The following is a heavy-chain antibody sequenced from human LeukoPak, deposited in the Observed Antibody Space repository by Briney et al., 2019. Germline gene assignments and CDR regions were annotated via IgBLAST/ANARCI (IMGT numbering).Heavy chain of an antibody. V-gene: IGHV3-48*03. CDR1: GFTFSSYE. D-gene: IGHD5-12*01. Sequence: GGSLRLSCAASGFTFSSYEMIWVRQAPGKGLEWVSYITSTGSGIYYADSVKGRFAISRDNAKNSLNLQMNSLRAEDTAVYYCARRTITAGFGFDYWGQGTLVTVS. J-gene: IGHJ4*02. CDR3: ARRTITAGFGFDY. CDR2: ITSTGSGI.